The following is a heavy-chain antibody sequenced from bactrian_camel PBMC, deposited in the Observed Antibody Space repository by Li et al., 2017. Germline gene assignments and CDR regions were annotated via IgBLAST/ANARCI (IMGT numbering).Heavy chain of an antibody. J-gene: IGHJ4*01. D-gene: IGHD3*01. CDR3: AASFTACVARAHYVERY. Sequence: QVQLVESGGGSVQAGGSLTLSCVASGDTIGRYCMGWFRQIPDREREGVASDDRSAGPRYADSVKGRFTVSVDNARKTLYLQMNDLKPEGTAVYYCAASFTACVARAHYVERYWGQGTQVTVS. V-gene: IGHV3S55*01. CDR2: DDRSAGP. CDR1: GDTIGRYC.